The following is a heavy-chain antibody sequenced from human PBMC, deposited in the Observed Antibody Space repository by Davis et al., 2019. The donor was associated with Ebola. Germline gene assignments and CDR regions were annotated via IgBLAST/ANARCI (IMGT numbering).Heavy chain of an antibody. V-gene: IGHV5-10-1*01. Sequence: GESLKISCKGSGYSFTSYWISWVRQMPGKGLEWMGRIDPSDSYTNYSPSFQGHVTISADKSISTAYLQWSSLKASDTAMYYCASGIPRYCTNGVCRPTFFVDHYYGMDVWGQGTTVTVSS. J-gene: IGHJ6*02. D-gene: IGHD2-8*01. CDR3: ASGIPRYCTNGVCRPTFFVDHYYGMDV. CDR2: IDPSDSYT. CDR1: GYSFTSYW.